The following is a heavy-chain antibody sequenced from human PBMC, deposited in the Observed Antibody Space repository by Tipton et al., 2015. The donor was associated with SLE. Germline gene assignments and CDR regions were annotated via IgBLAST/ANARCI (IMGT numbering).Heavy chain of an antibody. J-gene: IGHJ6*03. CDR3: ASRDMDV. CDR2: IYYSGST. Sequence: GLVKPSETLSLTCTVSGGSISSHYWSWIRQPPGKGLEWIGYIYYSGSTNYNPSLKSRVTISVDTSKNQFSLKLSSVTAADTAVYYCASRDMDVWGKGTTVTVSS. CDR1: GGSISSHY. V-gene: IGHV4-59*08.